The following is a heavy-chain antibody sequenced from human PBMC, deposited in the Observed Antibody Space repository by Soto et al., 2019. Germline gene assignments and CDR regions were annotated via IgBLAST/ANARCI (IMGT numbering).Heavy chain of an antibody. CDR1: GGSMISYY. Sequence: SETLSLTCTCSGGSMISYYWSWIRQPPGSGLEGIGFSYYGGSTKYNPSLNSRVTISVDTSKHQFSLTMTSVTAADTAVYYCARGLATVELDYWGPGALVTVSS. D-gene: IGHD4-4*01. J-gene: IGHJ4*02. V-gene: IGHV4-59*01. CDR2: SYYGGST. CDR3: ARGLATVELDY.